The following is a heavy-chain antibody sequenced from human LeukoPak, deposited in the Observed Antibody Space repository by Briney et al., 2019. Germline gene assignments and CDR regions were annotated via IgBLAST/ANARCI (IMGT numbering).Heavy chain of an antibody. V-gene: IGHV4-4*07. CDR2: IYTSGST. J-gene: IGHJ4*02. Sequence: SETLSLTCAVYGGSFSSYYWSWIRQPAGKGLEWIGRIYTSGSTNYNPSLKSRVTISVDTSKNQFSLKLSSVTAADTAVYYCARDSYYYDSSGYYYYFDYWGQGTLVTVSS. D-gene: IGHD3-22*01. CDR3: ARDSYYYDSSGYYYYFDY. CDR1: GGSFSSYY.